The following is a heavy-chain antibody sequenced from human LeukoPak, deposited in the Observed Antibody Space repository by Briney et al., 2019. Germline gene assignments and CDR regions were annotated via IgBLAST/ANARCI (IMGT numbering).Heavy chain of an antibody. Sequence: GASVKVSCKASGYTFTGYYMHWVRQAPGQGLEWMGWINPNSGGTNYAQKFQGRVTMTRDTSISTAYMELSRLRSDDTAVYYCARWGARVPAASPRRGWFDPWGQGTLVTVSS. CDR3: ARWGARVPAASPRRGWFDP. D-gene: IGHD2-2*01. CDR2: INPNSGGT. V-gene: IGHV1-2*02. J-gene: IGHJ5*02. CDR1: GYTFTGYY.